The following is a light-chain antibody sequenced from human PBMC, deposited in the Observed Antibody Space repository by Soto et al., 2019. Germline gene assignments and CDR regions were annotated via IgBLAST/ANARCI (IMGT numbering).Light chain of an antibody. Sequence: DIQMTQSPSTLSASVGDRVTITCRASQSISNRLAWYQQKPGKAPKLLIYAASTLESGVSSRFSGRGSGTEFTLTISSLQPDDFAIYYCQHCKSYPWTFGQGTKVDIK. CDR2: AAS. V-gene: IGKV1-5*01. CDR1: QSISNR. CDR3: QHCKSYPWT. J-gene: IGKJ1*01.